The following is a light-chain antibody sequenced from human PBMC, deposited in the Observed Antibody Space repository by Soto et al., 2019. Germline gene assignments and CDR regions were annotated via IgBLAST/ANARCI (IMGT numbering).Light chain of an antibody. V-gene: IGKV1-39*01. CDR3: QQSYSMPPT. J-gene: IGKJ2*01. CDR1: QSISSY. CDR2: AAS. Sequence: DIQMTQSPSSLSASVGDRVTITCRASQSISSYLNWYQQKPGKAPKLLINAASSLRSGVPSRFSGSGSGTDFTLTISSLQPEDSATYYCQQSYSMPPTFGQGTKLEIK.